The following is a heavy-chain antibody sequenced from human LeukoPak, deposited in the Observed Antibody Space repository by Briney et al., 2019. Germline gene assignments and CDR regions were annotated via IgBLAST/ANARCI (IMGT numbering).Heavy chain of an antibody. V-gene: IGHV1-2*02. CDR1: GYTFTGYY. D-gene: IGHD6-19*01. Sequence: ASVKVSCKASGYTFTGYYMHWVRQAPGQGLEWMGWINPNSGGTNYAQKFQGRVTMTRDTSISTAYMELSRLRSDDTAVYYCARYSSGWLFENHYYFDYWGQGTLVTVSS. CDR3: ARYSSGWLFENHYYFDY. CDR2: INPNSGGT. J-gene: IGHJ4*02.